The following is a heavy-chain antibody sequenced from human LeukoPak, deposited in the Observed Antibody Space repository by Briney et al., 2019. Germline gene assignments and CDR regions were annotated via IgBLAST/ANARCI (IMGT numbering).Heavy chain of an antibody. Sequence: GGSLRLSCAASGFTFSSYAMSWVRQAPGKGLEWVSGISWNSGSIGYADSVKGRFTISRDNAKNSLYLQMNSLRAEDTALYYCAKVSGVYDSSGYRSYYFDYWGQGTLVTVSS. CDR2: ISWNSGSI. J-gene: IGHJ4*02. D-gene: IGHD3-22*01. CDR3: AKVSGVYDSSGYRSYYFDY. CDR1: GFTFSSYA. V-gene: IGHV3-9*01.